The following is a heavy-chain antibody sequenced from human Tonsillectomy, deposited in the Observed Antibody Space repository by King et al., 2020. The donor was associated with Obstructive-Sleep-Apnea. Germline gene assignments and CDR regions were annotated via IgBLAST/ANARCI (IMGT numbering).Heavy chain of an antibody. CDR2: IFSSGST. Sequence: VQLQESGPGLVKPSETLSLTCTVSGGSVSSGSYYWSWIRQPPGKGLEWIGYIFSSGSTNYRPSLKSRVPISVDTSKNHFSLRLSSVTAADTAVYYCARGLDYYDTSGPRVDPWGQGTLVTVSS. CDR3: ARGLDYYDTSGPRVDP. V-gene: IGHV4-61*01. CDR1: GGSVSSGSYY. D-gene: IGHD3-22*01. J-gene: IGHJ5*02.